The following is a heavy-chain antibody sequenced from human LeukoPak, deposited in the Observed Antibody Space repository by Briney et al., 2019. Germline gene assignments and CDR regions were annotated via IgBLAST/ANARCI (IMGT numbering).Heavy chain of an antibody. CDR1: GYTFTIYD. Sequence: GASVRVSCKASGYTFTIYDINWVRQATGQGLEWMGWMNPNSGNTGYAQKFQGRVTMTRNTSISTAYMELSSLRSEDTAVYYCARKKGYCSGGSCHGGFDPWGQGTLVTVSS. J-gene: IGHJ5*02. D-gene: IGHD2-15*01. CDR2: MNPNSGNT. CDR3: ARKKGYCSGGSCHGGFDP. V-gene: IGHV1-8*01.